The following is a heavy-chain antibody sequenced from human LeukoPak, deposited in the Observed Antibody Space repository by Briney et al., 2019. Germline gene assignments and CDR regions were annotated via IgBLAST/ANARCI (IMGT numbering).Heavy chain of an antibody. CDR2: IIPIFGTA. J-gene: IGHJ6*02. CDR1: GGTFSSYA. V-gene: IGHV1-69*13. CDR3: ATGSLPPYCSGGSCFSPYYYGMDV. D-gene: IGHD2-15*01. Sequence: SVKVSCKASGGTFSSYAVSWVRQAPGQGLEWMGGIIPIFGTANYAQKFQGRVTITADESTSTAYMELSSLRSEDTAVYYCATGSLPPYCSGGSCFSPYYYGMDVWGQGTTVTVSS.